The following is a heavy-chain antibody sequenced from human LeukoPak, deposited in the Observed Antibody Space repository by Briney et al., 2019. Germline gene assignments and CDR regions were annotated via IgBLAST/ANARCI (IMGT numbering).Heavy chain of an antibody. CDR1: GASITSKSYC. Sequence: PSETLSLTCSVSGASITSKSYCWGWIRQAPGKGLEWIGTVYYSGASYYSASLKNRVTMSLDTSKNQVSLSLGSVTAADTAVYFCAGLQYVSGPDHWGPGILVTVSS. CDR2: VYYSGAS. V-gene: IGHV4-39*01. D-gene: IGHD6-19*01. J-gene: IGHJ5*02. CDR3: AGLQYVSGPDH.